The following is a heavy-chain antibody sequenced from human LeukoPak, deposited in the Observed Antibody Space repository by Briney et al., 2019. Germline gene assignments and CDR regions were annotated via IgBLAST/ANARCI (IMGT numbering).Heavy chain of an antibody. Sequence: KPSETLSLTCTVSGGSISSYYWSWIRQPPGKGLEWIGYIYYSGSTNYNPSLKSRVTISVDTSKNQFSLKLSSVTAADTAVYYCARRHYPHYGSGSYFYYYYGMDVWGQGTTVTVSS. J-gene: IGHJ6*02. D-gene: IGHD3-10*01. CDR3: ARRHYPHYGSGSYFYYYYGMDV. V-gene: IGHV4-59*01. CDR1: GGSISSYY. CDR2: IYYSGST.